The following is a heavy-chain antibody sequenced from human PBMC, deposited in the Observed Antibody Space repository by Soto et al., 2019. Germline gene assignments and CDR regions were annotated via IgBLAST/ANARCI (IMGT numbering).Heavy chain of an antibody. CDR2: IIPIFGTA. V-gene: IGHV1-69*13. CDR3: ARGSGNYAYYYNGLDG. D-gene: IGHD4-4*01. CDR1: GGTFSSYA. J-gene: IGHJ6*02. Sequence: ASVKVSCKASGGTFSSYAISWVRQAPGQGLEWMGGIIPIFGTANYAQKFQGRVTITADESTSTAYMELSSLRSEDTAVYYCARGSGNYAYYYNGLDGRGQVTTGTVAS.